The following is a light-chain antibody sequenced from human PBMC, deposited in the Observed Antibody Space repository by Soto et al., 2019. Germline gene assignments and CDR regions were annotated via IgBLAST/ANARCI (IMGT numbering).Light chain of an antibody. Sequence: IVLTQSPGTLSLSPGERATLSCRASQSVSSSYLAWYQQKPGQAPRLLIYGASSRAAGIPDRFSGSGSGTDFTLTISRLEPEDFAVYYCQQYGSSPLTFGGGTTVDIK. CDR2: GAS. CDR3: QQYGSSPLT. J-gene: IGKJ4*01. CDR1: QSVSSSY. V-gene: IGKV3-20*01.